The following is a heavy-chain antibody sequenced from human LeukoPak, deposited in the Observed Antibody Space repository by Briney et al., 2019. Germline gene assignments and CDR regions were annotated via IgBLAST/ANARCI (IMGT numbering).Heavy chain of an antibody. CDR3: ARHNNYGSYAFDI. D-gene: IGHD3-10*01. CDR2: IYYSET. J-gene: IGHJ3*02. Sequence: SETLSLTCTVSGGSISGLYWSWIRQPPGKGLEWIGYIYYSETYYNPSLKSRVTISVDTSKNQFSLKVSSVTAADTAVYYCARHNNYGSYAFDIWGQGTMVTVSS. CDR1: GGSISGLY. V-gene: IGHV4-59*08.